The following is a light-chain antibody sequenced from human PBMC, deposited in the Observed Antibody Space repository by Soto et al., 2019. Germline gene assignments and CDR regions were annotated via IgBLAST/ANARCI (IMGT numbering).Light chain of an antibody. CDR1: SSDVGGY. J-gene: IGLJ2*01. Sequence: QSALTQPPSASGSPGQSVTISCTGTSSDVGGYVSWYQQHPGKAPQLMIYEVTKRPSGVPDRFSGSKSGNTASLTVSGLQAEDEADYYCTSYAGSNNLLFGGGTQLTVL. CDR3: TSYAGSNNLL. V-gene: IGLV2-8*01. CDR2: EVT.